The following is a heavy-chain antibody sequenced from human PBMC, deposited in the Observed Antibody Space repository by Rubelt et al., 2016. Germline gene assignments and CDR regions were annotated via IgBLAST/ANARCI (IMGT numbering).Heavy chain of an antibody. Sequence: EVQLVESGGGLVQPGGSLRLSCAASGFTFDDYAMHWVRQAPGKGLEWVSGLSWNSNTIGYADSVKGRFTISRDNAKNSLYLQRNRLRTEDTALYYCVRATQGGVAADWGQGTLVTVSP. J-gene: IGHJ4*02. CDR2: LSWNSNTI. CDR3: VRATQGGVAAD. D-gene: IGHD6-13*01. V-gene: IGHV3-9*01. CDR1: GFTFDDYA.